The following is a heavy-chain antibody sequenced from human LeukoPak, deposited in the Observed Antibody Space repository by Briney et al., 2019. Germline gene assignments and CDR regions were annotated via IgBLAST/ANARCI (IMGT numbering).Heavy chain of an antibody. D-gene: IGHD2-2*02. V-gene: IGHV4-59*01. Sequence: KPSETLSLTCAVSGGSISSYYWSWIRQPPGKGLEWIGYIYYSGSTNYNPSLKSRVTISVDTSKNQFSLKLSSVTAADTAVYYCATKIGYCSSTSCYSWFDPWGQGTLVTVSS. CDR3: ATKIGYCSSTSCYSWFDP. J-gene: IGHJ5*02. CDR2: IYYSGST. CDR1: GGSISSYY.